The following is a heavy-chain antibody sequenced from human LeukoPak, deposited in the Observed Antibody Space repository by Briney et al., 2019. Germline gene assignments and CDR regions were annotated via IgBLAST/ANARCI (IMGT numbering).Heavy chain of an antibody. CDR3: TREGYKYGYHAIDK. J-gene: IGHJ3*02. V-gene: IGHV3-15*01. Sequence: GGSLRLSCEASGFTFNNAWMSWVRQPPGKGLQWVGRIRAKTNGGTTDYTAPGKGRFIITRDDPNTTLYLHVNVLNSDDTAVYDCTREGYKYGYHAIDKWVQGTMVTVCS. CDR2: IRAKTNGGTT. D-gene: IGHD5-18*01. CDR1: GFTFNNAW.